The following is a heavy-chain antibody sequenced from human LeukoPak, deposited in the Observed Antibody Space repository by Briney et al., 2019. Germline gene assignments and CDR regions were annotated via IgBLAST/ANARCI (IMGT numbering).Heavy chain of an antibody. V-gene: IGHV1-8*01. Sequence: GASVKLTCNASGYTFTSYDINWVRQATGQGLEWMGWMNPNGGTTGYAHKFQGRVTMISNTSISTAYMELSSLRSEDTAVYYCARARRIARGARGHVYYMDVWGKGTTVTVSS. CDR3: ARARRIARGARGHVYYMDV. CDR2: MNPNGGTT. D-gene: IGHD3-10*01. CDR1: GYTFTSYD. J-gene: IGHJ6*03.